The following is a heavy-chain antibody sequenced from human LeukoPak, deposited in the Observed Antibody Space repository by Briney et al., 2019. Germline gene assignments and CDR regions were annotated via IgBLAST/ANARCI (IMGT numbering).Heavy chain of an antibody. V-gene: IGHV1-69*05. Sequence: SVKVSCKASGGTFSSYAISWVRQAPGQGLEWMGGIIPIFGTANYAQKFQGRVTITTDESTGTAYMELSSLRSEDTAVYYCARGLDCGGDCYFDYWGQGTLVTVSS. CDR1: GGTFSSYA. J-gene: IGHJ4*02. CDR3: ARGLDCGGDCYFDY. CDR2: IIPIFGTA. D-gene: IGHD2-21*02.